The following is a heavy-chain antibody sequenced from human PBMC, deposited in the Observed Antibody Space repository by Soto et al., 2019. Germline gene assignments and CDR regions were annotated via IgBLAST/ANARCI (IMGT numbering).Heavy chain of an antibody. CDR2: IYYSGST. D-gene: IGHD6-19*01. CDR1: GGSISSSSYY. V-gene: IGHV4-39*01. CDR3: ASTTGYSSGWYREEGAFDI. J-gene: IGHJ3*02. Sequence: SETLSLTCTVSGGSISSSSYYWGWIRQPPGNGLEWIGSIYYSGSTYYNPSLKSRVTISVDTSKNQFSLKLSSVTAADTAVYYCASTTGYSSGWYREEGAFDIWGQGTMVTVSS.